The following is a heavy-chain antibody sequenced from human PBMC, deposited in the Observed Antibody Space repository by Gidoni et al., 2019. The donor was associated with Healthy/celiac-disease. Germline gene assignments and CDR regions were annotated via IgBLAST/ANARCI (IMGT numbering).Heavy chain of an antibody. CDR3: ARLWGQLVPFSGWFDP. D-gene: IGHD6-6*01. V-gene: IGHV1-69*01. J-gene: IGHJ5*02. CDR2: IIPSFGTA. Sequence: VQLVQSGAEVKKPGSSVKVSCKASGGTFSSYAISWVRQAPGQGLEWMGGIIPSFGTANYAQKFQGRVTITADESTSTAYMELSSLRSEDTAVYYCARLWGQLVPFSGWFDPWGQGTLVTVSS. CDR1: GGTFSSYA.